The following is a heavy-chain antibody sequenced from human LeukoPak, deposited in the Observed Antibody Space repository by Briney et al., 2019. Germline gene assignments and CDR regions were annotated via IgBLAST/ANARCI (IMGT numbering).Heavy chain of an antibody. CDR3: ARSSSGWLVDY. CDR2: INPSGGST. V-gene: IGHV1-46*01. D-gene: IGHD6-19*01. J-gene: IGHJ4*02. CDR1: GYTFTSYY. Sequence: ASVKVSCKASGYTFTSYYMHWVRQAPGQGLEWMGIINPSGGSTSYAQKFQGRVTMTRDTSTSTAYMELRSLRSDDTAVYYCARSSSGWLVDYWGQGTLVTVSS.